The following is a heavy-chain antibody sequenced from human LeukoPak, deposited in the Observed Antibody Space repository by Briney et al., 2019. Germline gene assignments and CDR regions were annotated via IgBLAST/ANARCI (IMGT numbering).Heavy chain of an antibody. J-gene: IGHJ4*02. CDR3: AKDPHYYGSGSYGDYFDY. CDR2: ISYDGSNK. D-gene: IGHD3-10*01. CDR1: GFTFSSYG. V-gene: IGHV3-30*18. Sequence: GRSPRLSCAASGFTFSSYGMHWVRQAPGKGLEWVAVISYDGSNKYYADSVKGRFTISRDNSKNTLYLQMNSLRAEDTAVYYCAKDPHYYGSGSYGDYFDYWGQGTLVTVSS.